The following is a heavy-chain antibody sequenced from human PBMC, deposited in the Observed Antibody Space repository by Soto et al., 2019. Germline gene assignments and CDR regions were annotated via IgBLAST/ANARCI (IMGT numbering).Heavy chain of an antibody. V-gene: IGHV4-31*01. CDR2: IYQSEYS. Sequence: QVQLQESGPGLVKPSQTLSLTCTVSGGSISSGGYYLSWIRQHPGKGLEWIGYIYQSEYSYYSPYHKTQVTIPTNTYNNQWPREVSTVTSADTAVYYCARQVYGYQGEGYAPWYLSLCGRGTPVTVSS. D-gene: IGHD2-2*01. J-gene: IGHJ2*01. CDR3: ARQVYGYQGEGYAPWYLSL. CDR1: GGSISSGGYY.